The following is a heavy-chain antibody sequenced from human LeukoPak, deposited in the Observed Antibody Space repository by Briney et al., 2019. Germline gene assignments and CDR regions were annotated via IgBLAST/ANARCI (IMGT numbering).Heavy chain of an antibody. Sequence: GGSLRLSCAASGSTFSDAVMSWVRQAPGKGLEWVSAISGDGGVTYYAASVKGRFTISRDNSKSTVYLQMNSLRAEDTAIYYCARVMMGATVTTFHYYCMDVWGVGTTVTVSS. CDR2: ISGDGGVT. CDR3: ARVMMGATVTTFHYYCMDV. V-gene: IGHV3-23*01. D-gene: IGHD4-11*01. CDR1: GSTFSDAV. J-gene: IGHJ6*03.